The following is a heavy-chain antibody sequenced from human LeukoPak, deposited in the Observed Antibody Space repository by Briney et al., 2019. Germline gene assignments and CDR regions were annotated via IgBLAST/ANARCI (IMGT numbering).Heavy chain of an antibody. CDR3: AGGGGHYDH. Sequence: KTSETLSLTCAVYGEGLSDYYWSWIRQPPGKGLEWIGEINHSGDTNYNPSLKSRVIISVDTSKNQFSLKLSSVTAADTAVYYCAGGGGHYDHWGQGTLVTVSS. J-gene: IGHJ5*02. CDR2: INHSGDT. D-gene: IGHD3-16*01. V-gene: IGHV4-34*01. CDR1: GEGLSDYY.